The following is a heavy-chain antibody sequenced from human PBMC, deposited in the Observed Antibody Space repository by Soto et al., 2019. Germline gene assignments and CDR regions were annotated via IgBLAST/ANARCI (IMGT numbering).Heavy chain of an antibody. CDR2: IAPSVGST. V-gene: IGHV1-46*01. D-gene: IGHD2-15*01. Sequence: QVQLVQSGAEVKKPGASVKVSCKASGYIFTSHYMHWMRQAPGQGLEWMGFIAPSVGSTTYAQKFRGRVTMTRDTSSSSVYMELSSLRSEDTAMYYCASEKGGFDIWGQGTVVTVSS. CDR1: GYIFTSHY. J-gene: IGHJ3*02. CDR3: ASEKGGFDI.